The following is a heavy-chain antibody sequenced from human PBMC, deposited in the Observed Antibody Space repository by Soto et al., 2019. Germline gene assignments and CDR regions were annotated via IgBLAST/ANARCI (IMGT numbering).Heavy chain of an antibody. CDR1: GGTFSSYA. Sequence: SVKVSCKASGGTFSSYAISWVRQAPGQGLEWMGGIIPIFGTANYAQKFQGRVTITADESTSTAYMELSSLRSEDTAVYYCASCGGDCSNWFDPWGQGTLVTVSS. J-gene: IGHJ5*02. CDR2: IIPIFGTA. D-gene: IGHD2-21*02. V-gene: IGHV1-69*13. CDR3: ASCGGDCSNWFDP.